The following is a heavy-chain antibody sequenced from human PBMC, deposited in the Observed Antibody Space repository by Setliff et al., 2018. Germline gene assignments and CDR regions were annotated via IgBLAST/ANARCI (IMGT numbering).Heavy chain of an antibody. V-gene: IGHV4-34*01. J-gene: IGHJ3*02. D-gene: IGHD3-10*01. CDR2: INHTGST. CDR3: ARRGYYYGWGDSNAFDI. CDR1: GGSISTYY. Sequence: SETLSLTCTVSGGSISTYYWSWIRQPPGKGLEWIGEINHTGSTNYSPSLKSRVTISVDTSKNQFSLKLTSVTAADTAVYYCARRGYYYGWGDSNAFDIWGQGTMVTVS.